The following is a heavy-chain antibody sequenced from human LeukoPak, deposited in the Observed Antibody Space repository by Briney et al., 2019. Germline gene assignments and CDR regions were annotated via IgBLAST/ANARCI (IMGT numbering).Heavy chain of an antibody. D-gene: IGHD6-13*01. CDR2: IIPIFGTA. CDR1: GGTFSSYA. CDR3: ARDGWYSSSWYAWFDP. Sequence: GSSVKVSCKASGGTFSSYAISWVRQAPGQGLEWMGGIIPIFGTANYAQKFQGRVTITVDESTSTAYMELSSLRSEDTAVYYCARDGWYSSSWYAWFDPWGQGTLVTVSS. V-gene: IGHV1-69*01. J-gene: IGHJ5*02.